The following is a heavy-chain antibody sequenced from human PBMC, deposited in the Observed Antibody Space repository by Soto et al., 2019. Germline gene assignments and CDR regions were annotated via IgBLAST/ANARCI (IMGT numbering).Heavy chain of an antibody. CDR3: FTYDFWSGYAFDI. Sequence: ASVKVSCKASGYTFTGYYMHWVRQAPGQGLEWMGWINPNSGDTNYAQKFQGRVTMTRDTSISTAYMELSRLRSDDTAVYYCFTYDFWSGYAFDIWGQGTMVTVSS. CDR1: GYTFTGYY. V-gene: IGHV1-2*02. D-gene: IGHD3-3*01. J-gene: IGHJ3*02. CDR2: INPNSGDT.